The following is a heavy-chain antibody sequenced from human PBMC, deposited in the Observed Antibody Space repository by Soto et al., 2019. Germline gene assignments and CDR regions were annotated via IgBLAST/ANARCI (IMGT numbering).Heavy chain of an antibody. V-gene: IGHV1-69*01. CDR2: IIPIFGTA. J-gene: IGHJ6*02. CDR3: AREGPGEYYDSSGYSTLVSYSYYGMDV. Sequence: QVQLVQSGAEVKKPGSSVKVSCKASGGTFSSYAISWVRQAPGQGLEWMGGIIPIFGTANYAQKVQGRVTITADESTSTAYMELSSLRSEDTAVYYCAREGPGEYYDSSGYSTLVSYSYYGMDVWGQGTTVTGSS. CDR1: GGTFSSYA. D-gene: IGHD3-22*01.